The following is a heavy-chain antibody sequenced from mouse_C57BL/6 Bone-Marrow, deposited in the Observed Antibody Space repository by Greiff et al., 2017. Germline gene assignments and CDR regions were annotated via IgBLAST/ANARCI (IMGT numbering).Heavy chain of an antibody. V-gene: IGHV1-26*01. CDR1: GYTFTDYY. D-gene: IGHD1-1*01. CDR3: ARSPYYYGSRYAMDY. CDR2: INPNNGGT. J-gene: IGHJ4*01. Sequence: VQLQQSGPELVKPGASVKISCKASGYTFTDYYMNWVKQSHGKSLEWIGDINPNNGGTSYNQKFKGKATLTVDKSSSTAYMELRSLTSEDSAVYYCARSPYYYGSRYAMDYWGQGTSVTVSS.